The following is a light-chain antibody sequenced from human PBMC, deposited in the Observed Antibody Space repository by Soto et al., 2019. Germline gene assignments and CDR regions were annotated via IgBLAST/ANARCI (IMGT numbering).Light chain of an antibody. Sequence: QSALTQPASVSGSPGQSITISCTGTSSDVGGYDYVSWYQQHPGKAPKLMIYEVSNRPSGVSDRFSGSKSGNTASLTISGLQPDDEADYYCSSFAAGKTDVFGTGTKLTVL. J-gene: IGLJ1*01. V-gene: IGLV2-14*01. CDR2: EVS. CDR1: SSDVGGYDY. CDR3: SSFAAGKTDV.